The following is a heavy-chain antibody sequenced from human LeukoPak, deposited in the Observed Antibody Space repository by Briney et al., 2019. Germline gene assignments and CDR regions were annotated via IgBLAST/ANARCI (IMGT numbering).Heavy chain of an antibody. CDR2: IYYSGST. J-gene: IGHJ5*02. V-gene: IGHV4-59*01. D-gene: IGHD3-3*01. CDR1: GGSISSYY. Sequence: SETLSLTCTVSGGSISSYYWSWIRQPPGKGLEWIGYIYYSGSTNYNPSLKSRVTMSVDTSKNQFSLKLSSVTAADTAVYYCARSASYYDFWSGPNWFDPWGQGTLVTVSS. CDR3: ARSASYYDFWSGPNWFDP.